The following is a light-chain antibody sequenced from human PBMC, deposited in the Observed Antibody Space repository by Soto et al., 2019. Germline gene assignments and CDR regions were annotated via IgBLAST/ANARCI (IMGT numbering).Light chain of an antibody. V-gene: IGLV1-44*01. Sequence: QSVLTQPPSTSGTPGQRVTISCSGSSSNIGSKTLNWFRQVPGTAPKLLIYNDNQRPSGVPDRFSGSKSGTSASLAISGLQSEDEGDYYCSSYAGSNNFGYVFGTGTKLTVL. J-gene: IGLJ1*01. CDR3: SSYAGSNNFGYV. CDR1: SSNIGSKT. CDR2: NDN.